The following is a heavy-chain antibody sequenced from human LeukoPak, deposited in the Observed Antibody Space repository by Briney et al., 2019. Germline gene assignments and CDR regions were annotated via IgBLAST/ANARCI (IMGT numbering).Heavy chain of an antibody. CDR3: AKDRFCSGAGCSDAFDM. Sequence: GRSLRLSCAASGFTFSSYAMHWVRQAPGKGPEWVAVISYDGSNKYYADSVKGRFTISRDNSKNTLYLQMNSLRAEDTAVYFCAKDRFCSGAGCSDAFDMWGQGTMVTVSS. D-gene: IGHD2-15*01. CDR1: GFTFSSYA. J-gene: IGHJ3*02. V-gene: IGHV3-30*07. CDR2: ISYDGSNK.